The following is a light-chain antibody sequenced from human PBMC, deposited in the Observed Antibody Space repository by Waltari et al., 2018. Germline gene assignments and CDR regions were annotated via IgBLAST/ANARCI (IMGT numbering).Light chain of an antibody. CDR3: SSRDNFNRHAVL. J-gene: IGLJ3*02. CDR2: DKN. CDR1: SLIRSF. Sequence: SSDLTQDPAVSVALGQTVRITCQGASLIRSFASWYQQRPGQAPILVISDKNSRPSGIPGRFSGSSSGNTASLTIASTQAEDEADYYCSSRDNFNRHAVLFGGGTKLTVL. V-gene: IGLV3-19*01.